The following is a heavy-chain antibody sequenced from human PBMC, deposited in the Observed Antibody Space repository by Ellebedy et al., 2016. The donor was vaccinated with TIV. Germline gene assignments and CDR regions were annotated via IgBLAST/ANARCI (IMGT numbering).Heavy chain of an antibody. Sequence: GESLKISXAASGFTFSYYWMGWVRQAPGKGLEWVANIKEDGSEKYYVDSVKGRFTVSRDNAKNSLSLQMNSLRAEDTAVYYCARSPQDIVVVPAAILDYWGQGTLVTVSS. D-gene: IGHD2-2*02. CDR3: ARSPQDIVVVPAAILDY. CDR1: GFTFSYYW. CDR2: IKEDGSEK. J-gene: IGHJ4*02. V-gene: IGHV3-7*03.